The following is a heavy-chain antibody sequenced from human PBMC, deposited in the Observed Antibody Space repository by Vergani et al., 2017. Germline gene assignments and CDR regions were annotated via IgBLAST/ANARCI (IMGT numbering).Heavy chain of an antibody. D-gene: IGHD2-2*01. CDR2: INPNSGGT. J-gene: IGHJ4*02. Sequence: QVQLVQSGAEVKKPGASVKVSCKASGYTFTDYFMHWVRQAPGQGLEWMGGINPNSGGTNYAQKFQGRVTMTRDTSISTAYMELSNLRSDDTAVYYCARVGTSSIRDYFDYWGQGTLVTVSS. CDR1: GYTFTDYF. CDR3: ARVGTSSIRDYFDY. V-gene: IGHV1-2*02.